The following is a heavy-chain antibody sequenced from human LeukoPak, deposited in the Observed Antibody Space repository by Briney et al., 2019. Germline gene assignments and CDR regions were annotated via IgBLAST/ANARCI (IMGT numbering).Heavy chain of an antibody. CDR2: IYYSGST. CDR1: GGSISSYY. V-gene: IGHV4-59*01. CDR3: ARSGSRGDWFDP. J-gene: IGHJ5*02. Sequence: SETLSLTCTVSGGSISSYYWSWIRQPPGKGLEWIGYIYYSGSTNYNPSLKSRVTISVDTSQNQFSLKLSSVTAADTAVYYCARSGSRGDWFDPWGQGTLVTVSS. D-gene: IGHD1-26*01.